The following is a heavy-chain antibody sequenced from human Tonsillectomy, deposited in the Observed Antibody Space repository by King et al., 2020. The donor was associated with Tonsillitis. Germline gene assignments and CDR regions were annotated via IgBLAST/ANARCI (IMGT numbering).Heavy chain of an antibody. Sequence: VQLVESGGGVVRPGGSLRLSCAASGFTFGDYGMSWVRHAPGKGLEWVSGIYWNGGSTGYADSVKGRFTVSRDNAKNSLYLQMNSLRAEDTAFYYCARVGSGSFIPKYYFDYWGQGALVTVSS. V-gene: IGHV3-20*04. CDR3: ARVGSGSFIPKYYFDY. CDR2: IYWNGGST. J-gene: IGHJ4*02. CDR1: GFTFGDYG. D-gene: IGHD3-10*01.